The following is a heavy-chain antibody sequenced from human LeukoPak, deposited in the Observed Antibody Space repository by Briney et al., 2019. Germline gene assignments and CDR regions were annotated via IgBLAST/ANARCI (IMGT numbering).Heavy chain of an antibody. D-gene: IGHD1-26*01. CDR2: INSDGSST. CDR1: GFTFSSYW. Sequence: GGSLRLSCAASGFTFSSYWMHWVRQAPGKGLVWVSRINSDGSSTSHADSVKGRFTISRDNAKNTLHLQMNSLRAEDTAVYYCARDPSGSYYRSEYYFDYWGQGTLVTVSS. CDR3: ARDPSGSYYRSEYYFDY. V-gene: IGHV3-74*01. J-gene: IGHJ4*02.